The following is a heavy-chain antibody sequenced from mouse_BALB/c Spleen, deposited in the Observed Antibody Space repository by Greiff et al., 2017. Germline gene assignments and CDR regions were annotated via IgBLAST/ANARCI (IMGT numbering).Heavy chain of an antibody. Sequence: QVQLQQPGAELVKPGASVKMSCKASGYTFTSYWMHWVKQRPGQGLEWIGTIDPSDSYTSYNQKFKGKATLTVDTSSSTAYMQLSSLTSEDSAVYYCTRAGGNLLYWGQGTLVTVSA. J-gene: IGHJ3*01. CDR2: IDPSDSYT. D-gene: IGHD2-1*01. CDR1: GYTFTSYW. V-gene: IGHV1S127*01. CDR3: TRAGGNLLY.